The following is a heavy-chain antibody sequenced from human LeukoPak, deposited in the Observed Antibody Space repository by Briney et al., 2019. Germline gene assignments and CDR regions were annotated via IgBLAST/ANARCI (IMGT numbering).Heavy chain of an antibody. Sequence: GGSLRLSCAASEFSVGSNYMTWVRQAPGKGLEWVSSISSSSSYIYYADSVKGRFTISRDNAKNSLYLQMNSLRAEDTAVYYCARDRSDDAFDIWGQGTMVTVSS. CDR2: ISSSSSYI. V-gene: IGHV3-21*01. D-gene: IGHD1-26*01. CDR3: ARDRSDDAFDI. CDR1: EFSVGSNY. J-gene: IGHJ3*02.